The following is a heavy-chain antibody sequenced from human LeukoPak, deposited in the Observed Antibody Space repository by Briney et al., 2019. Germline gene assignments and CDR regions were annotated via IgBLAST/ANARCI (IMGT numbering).Heavy chain of an antibody. CDR3: ARVYYDILTGYLPLDI. CDR1: GFTFSSYG. CDR2: INWNGGST. J-gene: IGHJ3*02. D-gene: IGHD3-9*01. Sequence: GGSLRLSCAAPGFTFSSYGMSWVRQAPGEGLEWVSGINWNGGSTGYADSVKGRFTISRDNAKNSLYLQMNSLRAEDTALYHCARVYYDILTGYLPLDIWGQGTMVTVSS. V-gene: IGHV3-20*01.